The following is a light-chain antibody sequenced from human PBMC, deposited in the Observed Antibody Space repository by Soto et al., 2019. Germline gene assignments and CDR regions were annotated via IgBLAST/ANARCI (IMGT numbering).Light chain of an antibody. J-gene: IGKJ2*01. CDR1: QSVSNNY. Sequence: EVVLTQSPGTLSLSPGERATLSCRASQSVSNNYLAWYQQKPGQSPKPLIFGSSDRATGIPDRFSGSGSGTDSPLTISSLEPEDFAVYYCQQYGSSPPYTFGQGTKLEIK. V-gene: IGKV3-20*01. CDR2: GSS. CDR3: QQYGSSPPYT.